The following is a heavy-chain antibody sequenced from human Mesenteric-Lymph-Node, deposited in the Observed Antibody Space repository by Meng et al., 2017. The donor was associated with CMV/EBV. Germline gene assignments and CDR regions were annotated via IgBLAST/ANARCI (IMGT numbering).Heavy chain of an antibody. D-gene: IGHD2-15*01. CDR2: INHSGST. J-gene: IGHJ1*01. Sequence: SETLSLTCAVYGGSFSGYYWSWIRQPPGKGLEWIGEINHSGSTNYNPSLSSRVTISVDTSKNQLSLKLSSVTAADTAVYYCARTGGVAEYFQDWGQGTLVTVSS. CDR3: ARTGGVAEYFQD. CDR1: GGSFSGYY. V-gene: IGHV4-34*01.